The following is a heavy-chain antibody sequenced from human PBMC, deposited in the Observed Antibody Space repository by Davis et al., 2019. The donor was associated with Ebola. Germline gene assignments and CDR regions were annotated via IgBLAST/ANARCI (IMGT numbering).Heavy chain of an antibody. CDR3: AKMQGYMDV. Sequence: GESPKTSCRVSGFAFSTYAMTWVRQAPGKGLEWVSAIDGGGTAYYADYVKGRFTISRDNSKNSLYPQMNSLRAEDTATYYCAKMQGYMDVWGKGTTVTVSS. J-gene: IGHJ6*03. CDR1: GFAFSTYA. V-gene: IGHV3-23*01. CDR2: IDGGGTA.